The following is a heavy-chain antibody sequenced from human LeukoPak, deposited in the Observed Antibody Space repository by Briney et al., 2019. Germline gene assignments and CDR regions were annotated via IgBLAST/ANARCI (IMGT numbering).Heavy chain of an antibody. Sequence: GGSLTLSCAASGFTFSSYWMSWVRQAPGKGLEWVANIKQDGSEKYYVDPVKGRLTISRDNAKNSLYLQMNSLRAEDTAVYYCARTSTRDGYRYFDYWGQGTLVTVSS. CDR2: IKQDGSEK. CDR3: ARTSTRDGYRYFDY. J-gene: IGHJ4*02. D-gene: IGHD5-24*01. V-gene: IGHV3-7*04. CDR1: GFTFSSYW.